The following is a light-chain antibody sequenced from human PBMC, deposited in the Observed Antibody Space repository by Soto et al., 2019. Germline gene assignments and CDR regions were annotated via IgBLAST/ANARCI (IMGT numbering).Light chain of an antibody. Sequence: EVVMTQSPATLSVSPGERATVSCRASHSVGCLLAWYQQKPGQAPRLLIYGASTRATGIPARFTGSGSGTEFTLTISSLQSEDFAVYYCQQYNNWPITFGPGTRLDIK. CDR2: GAS. J-gene: IGKJ5*01. V-gene: IGKV3-15*01. CDR3: QQYNNWPIT. CDR1: HSVGCL.